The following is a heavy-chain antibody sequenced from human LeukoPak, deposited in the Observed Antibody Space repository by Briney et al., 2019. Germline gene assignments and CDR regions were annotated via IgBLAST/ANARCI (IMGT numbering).Heavy chain of an antibody. Sequence: PSETLSLTCAVYGGSFSGYYWSWIRQPPGKGLEWIGEINHSGSTNYNPSLKSRVTISVDTSKNQFSLKLSSVTAADTAVYYCARHCSSTNCYMESPGTENYYYYYMDVWGKGTTVTVSS. CDR2: INHSGST. D-gene: IGHD2-2*02. CDR3: ARHCSSTNCYMESPGTENYYYYYMDV. V-gene: IGHV4-34*01. J-gene: IGHJ6*03. CDR1: GGSFSGYY.